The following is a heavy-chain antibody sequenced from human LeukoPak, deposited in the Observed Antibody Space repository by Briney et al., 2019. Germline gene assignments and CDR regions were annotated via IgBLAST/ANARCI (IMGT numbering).Heavy chain of an antibody. CDR3: AKGSHGWTFDV. J-gene: IGHJ4*02. D-gene: IGHD2-2*03. CDR1: GLSFSDNY. Sequence: GGSLRLSCAASGLSFSDNYMGWLRQPPGKGLEWLSYINSDGSMTKYTASVQGRFTISRDNAKRSLFLQMNNLRANDTARYYCAKGSHGWTFDVGGQGSQVTVSS. CDR2: INSDGSMT. V-gene: IGHV3-11*01.